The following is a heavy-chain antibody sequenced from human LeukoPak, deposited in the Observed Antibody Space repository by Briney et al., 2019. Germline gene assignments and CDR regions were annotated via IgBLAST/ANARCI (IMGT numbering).Heavy chain of an antibody. CDR1: GGTFSSYA. V-gene: IGHV1-69*05. CDR2: IIPIFGTA. Sequence: SVKVSCKASGGTFSSYAISWVRQAPGQGLEWMGGIIPIFGTANYAQKFQGRVTITTDESTSTAYMELSSLRSEDTAVYYCARDTIFGVVRRFGWFDPWGQGTLVTVSS. J-gene: IGHJ5*02. CDR3: ARDTIFGVVRRFGWFDP. D-gene: IGHD3-3*01.